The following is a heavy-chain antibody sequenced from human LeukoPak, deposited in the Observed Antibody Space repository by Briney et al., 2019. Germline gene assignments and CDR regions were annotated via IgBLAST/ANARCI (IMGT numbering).Heavy chain of an antibody. V-gene: IGHV3-23*01. Sequence: SGGSLRLSCAASGFTFSAYGMSWVRQSPRKGLEWVSGVSGADGTTYYADSVKGRFTISRDNSKSTLYLQMNNLRAEDTAVYYCAKHWSYCSTTSCFFSYYYYYMDVWGKGTTVTVSS. CDR3: AKHWSYCSTTSCFFSYYYYYMDV. CDR2: VSGADGTT. CDR1: GFTFSAYG. D-gene: IGHD2-2*01. J-gene: IGHJ6*03.